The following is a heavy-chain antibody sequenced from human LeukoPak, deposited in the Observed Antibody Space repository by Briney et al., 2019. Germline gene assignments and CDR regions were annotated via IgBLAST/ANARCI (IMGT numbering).Heavy chain of an antibody. D-gene: IGHD2/OR15-2a*01. CDR1: GYTLTELS. CDR3: ARNTWFDP. J-gene: IGHJ5*02. Sequence: ASVKVSCKVSGYTLTELSMHWVGQAPGKGLEWMGGFDPEDGKTIYAQKFQGRVTMTTDTSTSTAYMELRSLRSDDTAVYYCARNTWFDPWGQGTLVTVSS. V-gene: IGHV1-24*01. CDR2: FDPEDGKT.